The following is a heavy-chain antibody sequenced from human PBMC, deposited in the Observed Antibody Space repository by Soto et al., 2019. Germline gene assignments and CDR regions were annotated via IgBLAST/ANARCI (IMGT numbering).Heavy chain of an antibody. D-gene: IGHD3-22*01. CDR2: IYYTGSA. CDR3: ASLDSSGQLEY. V-gene: IGHV4-61*01. CDR1: GDAISSGSYY. Sequence: QVQLQESGPGLVKPTETLSLTCTVSGDAISSGSYYRIWIRQPPGKGLEWIGFIYYTGSANYNASLRSRVTISVDTSKNQFSLRLNSVTAVDTAKYFCASLDSSGQLEYWGQGSLVIVST. J-gene: IGHJ4*02.